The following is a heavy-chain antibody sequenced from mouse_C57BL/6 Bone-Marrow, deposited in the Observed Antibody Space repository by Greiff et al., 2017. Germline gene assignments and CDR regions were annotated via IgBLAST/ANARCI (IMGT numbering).Heavy chain of an antibody. CDR2: IRNKANNHAT. V-gene: IGHV6-6*01. Sequence: EVKVEESGGGLVQPGGSMKLSCAASGFTFSDAWTDWVRQSPEKGLEWVAEIRNKANNHATYYAESVKGRFTISRDDSKSSVYLQMNSLRAEDTGIYYCTRPPFAYWGQGTLVTVSA. J-gene: IGHJ3*01. CDR3: TRPPFAY. CDR1: GFTFSDAW.